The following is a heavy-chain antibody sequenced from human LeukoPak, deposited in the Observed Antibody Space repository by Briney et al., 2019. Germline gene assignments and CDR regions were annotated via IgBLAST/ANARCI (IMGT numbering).Heavy chain of an antibody. CDR1: GGTFSSYA. CDR2: IIPIFGTA. Sequence: GASVKVSCKASGGTFSSYATSWVRQAPGQGLEWMEGIIPIFGTANYAQKFQGRVTITTDESTSTAYMELSSLRSEDTAAYYCARGRAGFDYWGQGTLVTVSS. CDR3: ARGRAGFDY. V-gene: IGHV1-69*05. J-gene: IGHJ4*02.